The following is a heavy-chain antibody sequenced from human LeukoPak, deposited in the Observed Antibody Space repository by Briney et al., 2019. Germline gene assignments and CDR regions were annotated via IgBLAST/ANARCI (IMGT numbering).Heavy chain of an antibody. Sequence: GGSLRLSCAASGFTFSSYSMNWVRQAPGKGLEWVSAISGSGGSTYYADSVKGRFTISRDNSKNTLYLQMNSLRAEDTAVYYCAKGAQDGVYDFWSGYYPFDYWGQGTLVTVSS. V-gene: IGHV3-23*01. J-gene: IGHJ4*02. D-gene: IGHD3-3*01. CDR2: ISGSGGST. CDR3: AKGAQDGVYDFWSGYYPFDY. CDR1: GFTFSSYS.